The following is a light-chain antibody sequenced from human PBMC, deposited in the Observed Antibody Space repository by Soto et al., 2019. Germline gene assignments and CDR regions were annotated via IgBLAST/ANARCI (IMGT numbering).Light chain of an antibody. CDR2: GNS. CDR3: QSYDSSLSVYVV. Sequence: QAVVTQPPSVSGAPGQRITISCTGISSNSGAGYDVHWYQQLPGTAPKLLIYGNSNRPSGVPDRFSGSKSGTSASLAITGLQAEDEADYYCQSYDSSLSVYVVFGGGTKLTVL. V-gene: IGLV1-40*01. J-gene: IGLJ2*01. CDR1: SSNSGAGYD.